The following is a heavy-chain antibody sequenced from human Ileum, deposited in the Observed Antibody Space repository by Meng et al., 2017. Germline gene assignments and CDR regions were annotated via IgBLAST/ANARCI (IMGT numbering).Heavy chain of an antibody. Sequence: QLRLQESGPGLGKPAETLSLTCSVSSGSFTNNNYYWVWIRRPPGKGLEWIGSIYYGGSTYYNPSLKSRVTISVDTSTNQFSLKLTSVTAADTAVYYCASARYDNWGQGTLVTVSS. V-gene: IGHV4-39*01. CDR1: SGSFTNNNYY. CDR3: ASARYDN. CDR2: IYYGGST. D-gene: IGHD3-22*01. J-gene: IGHJ4*02.